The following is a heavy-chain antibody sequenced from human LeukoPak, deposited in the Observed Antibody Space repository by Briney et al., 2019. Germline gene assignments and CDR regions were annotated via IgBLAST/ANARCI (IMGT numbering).Heavy chain of an antibody. Sequence: ASVKVSCKASSYTFSNYGISWVRQAPGQGLEWVGLINPTGTTTLYAQKFQGRVTLTRDMSTSTAYMELSSLRSEDTAVYYCARGSGGDLTSYFDYWGQGTLVTVSS. CDR2: INPTGTTT. J-gene: IGHJ4*02. CDR3: ARGSGGDLTSYFDY. CDR1: SYTFSNYG. V-gene: IGHV1-46*01. D-gene: IGHD2-21*02.